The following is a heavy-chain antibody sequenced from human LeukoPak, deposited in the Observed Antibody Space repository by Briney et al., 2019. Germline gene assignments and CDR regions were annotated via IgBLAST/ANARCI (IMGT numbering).Heavy chain of an antibody. J-gene: IGHJ4*02. V-gene: IGHV3-9*01. CDR1: GFTFDDYA. D-gene: IGHD6-13*01. CDR3: AKDSHDGIAAAGLDY. Sequence: GRSLRLSCAASGFTFDDYAMHWVRQAPGKGLEWVSGISWNSGSIGYADSVKGRFTISRDNAKNSLYLQMNSLRAVDTALYYCAKDSHDGIAAAGLDYWGQGTLVTVSS. CDR2: ISWNSGSI.